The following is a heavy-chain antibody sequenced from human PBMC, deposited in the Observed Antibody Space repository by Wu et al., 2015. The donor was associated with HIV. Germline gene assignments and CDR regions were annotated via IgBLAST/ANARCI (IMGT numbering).Heavy chain of an antibody. CDR3: ATLVVVVAATPGGGGVVPTP. D-gene: IGHD2-15*01. CDR1: GYTFTDYY. CDR2: VDPEDGET. Sequence: EVQLVQSGAEVKKPGATVKISCKVSGYTFTDYYMHWVQQAPGKGLEWMGLVDPEDGETIYAEKFQGRVTITADTSTDTAYMELSSLRSEDTAVYYCATLVVVVAATPGGGGVVPTPWGQGTLVTVSS. V-gene: IGHV1-69-2*01. J-gene: IGHJ5*02.